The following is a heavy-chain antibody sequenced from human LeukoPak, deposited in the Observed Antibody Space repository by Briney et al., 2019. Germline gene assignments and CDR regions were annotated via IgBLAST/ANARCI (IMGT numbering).Heavy chain of an antibody. CDR2: IYYSRST. CDR1: GGSISSHY. CDR3: ARVSNYDILTGYYDQ. V-gene: IGHV4-59*11. Sequence: SETLSLTCTVSGGSISSHYWSWIRQPPGKGLEWIGYIYYSRSTNYNPSLKSRVTISVDTSKNQFSLKLSSVTAADTAVYYCARVSNYDILTGYYDQWGQGTLVAVSS. J-gene: IGHJ4*02. D-gene: IGHD3-9*01.